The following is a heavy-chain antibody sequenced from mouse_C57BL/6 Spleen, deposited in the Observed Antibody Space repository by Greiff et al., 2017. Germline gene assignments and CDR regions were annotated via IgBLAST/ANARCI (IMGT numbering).Heavy chain of an antibody. J-gene: IGHJ1*03. CDR2: IDPVTGGT. CDR1: GYTFTDYE. Sequence: QVQLQQSGAELVRPGASVTLSCKASGYTFTDYEMHWVKQTPVHGLEWIGAIDPVTGGTAYNQKFKGKAILTADKSSSTAYMELRSLTTEDSAVYYCTRVDYDEGADVYWYFDVWGTGTTVTVS. V-gene: IGHV1-15*01. CDR3: TRVDYDEGADVYWYFDV. D-gene: IGHD2-4*01.